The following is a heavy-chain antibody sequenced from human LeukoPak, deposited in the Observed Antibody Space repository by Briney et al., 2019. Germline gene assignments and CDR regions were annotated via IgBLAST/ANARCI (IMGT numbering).Heavy chain of an antibody. J-gene: IGHJ5*02. V-gene: IGHV4-39*01. CDR1: GGSISSSSYY. CDR2: IYYSGST. Sequence: SETLSLTCTVSGGSISSSSYYWGRMRQPPGKGLEWIGSIYYSGSTYYNPSLKSRVTISVDTSKNQFSLKLSSVTAADTAVYYCASEGGGFDPWGQGTLVTVSS. CDR3: ASEGGGFDP. D-gene: IGHD1-26*01.